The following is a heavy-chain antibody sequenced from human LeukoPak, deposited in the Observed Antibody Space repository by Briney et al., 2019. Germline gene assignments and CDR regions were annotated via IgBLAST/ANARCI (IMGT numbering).Heavy chain of an antibody. Sequence: GGSLRLSCAASGFTFSSYGMSWVRQAPGKGLEWVSSISSSSSYIYYADSVKGRFTISRDNAKNSLYLQMNSLRAEDTAVYYCARAGTYYDFWSGLFEEGYDAFDIWGQGTMVTVSS. V-gene: IGHV3-21*01. CDR2: ISSSSSYI. CDR1: GFTFSSYG. J-gene: IGHJ3*02. D-gene: IGHD3-3*01. CDR3: ARAGTYYDFWSGLFEEGYDAFDI.